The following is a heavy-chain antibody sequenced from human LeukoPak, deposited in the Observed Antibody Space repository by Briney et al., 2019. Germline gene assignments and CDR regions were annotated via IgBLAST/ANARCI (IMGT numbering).Heavy chain of an antibody. J-gene: IGHJ3*02. CDR1: GGTFSSYA. CDR2: IIPIFGIA. V-gene: IGHV1-69*04. CDR3: ATVGSGSYSNSAFDI. D-gene: IGHD3-10*01. Sequence: ASVKVSCKASGGTFSSYAISWVRQAPGQGLEWMGRIIPIFGIANYAQKFQGRVTITADKSTSTVYMELSSLRSEDTAVYYCATVGSGSYSNSAFDIWGQGTMVTVSS.